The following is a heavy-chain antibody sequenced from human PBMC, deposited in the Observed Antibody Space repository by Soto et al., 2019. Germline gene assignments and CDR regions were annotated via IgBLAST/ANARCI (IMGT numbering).Heavy chain of an antibody. CDR3: ARAGDYGDYWPHDY. Sequence: SETLSLTCTVSGGSISSYYWSWIRQPPGKGLEWIGYIYYSGSTNYNPSLKSRVTISVDTSKNQFSLKLSSVTAADTAVYYCARAGDYGDYWPHDYWGQGTLVTVSS. D-gene: IGHD4-17*01. CDR2: IYYSGST. V-gene: IGHV4-59*01. J-gene: IGHJ4*02. CDR1: GGSISSYY.